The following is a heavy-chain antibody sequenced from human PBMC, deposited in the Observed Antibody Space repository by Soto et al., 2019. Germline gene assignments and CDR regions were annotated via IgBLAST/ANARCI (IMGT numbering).Heavy chain of an antibody. CDR3: ARGLTRSGYDKYFDY. V-gene: IGHV1-18*01. J-gene: IGHJ4*02. D-gene: IGHD5-12*01. CDR1: GYTFTSYG. CDR2: ISAYNGNT. Sequence: ASVKVSCKASGYTFTSYGISWVRQAPGQGLEWMGWISAYNGNTNYAQKLQGRVTMTTDTSTSTVYMELSSLRSEDTAVYYCARGLTRSGYDKYFDYWGQGTLVTVSS.